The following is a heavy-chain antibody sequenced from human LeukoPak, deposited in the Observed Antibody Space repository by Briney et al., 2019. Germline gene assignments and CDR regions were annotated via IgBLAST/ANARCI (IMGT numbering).Heavy chain of an antibody. CDR3: ARDGVGATPRQYYYYYYYMDV. Sequence: PSQTLSLTCTVSGGSISSGSYYWSWIRQPAGKGLEWIGRIYTSGSTNYNPSFKSRVTISVDTSKNQFSLKLSSVTAADTAVYYCARDGVGATPRQYYYYYYYMDVWGKGTTVTVSS. CDR2: IYTSGST. CDR1: GGSISSGSYY. D-gene: IGHD1-26*01. V-gene: IGHV4-61*02. J-gene: IGHJ6*03.